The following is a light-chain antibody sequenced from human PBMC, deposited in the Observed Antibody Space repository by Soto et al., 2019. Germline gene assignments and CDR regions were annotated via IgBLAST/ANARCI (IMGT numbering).Light chain of an antibody. Sequence: EIVLTQSPGTLSLSPGERATLSCRASQNVSSSYLAWYQQKTGQAPRLLIYGASRRATGIPDRFSGSGSGTDFSLTISRLEPEDFAVYYWQQYGTSPPFTFGPGTKVDI. V-gene: IGKV3-20*01. J-gene: IGKJ3*01. CDR2: GAS. CDR3: QQYGTSPPFT. CDR1: QNVSSSY.